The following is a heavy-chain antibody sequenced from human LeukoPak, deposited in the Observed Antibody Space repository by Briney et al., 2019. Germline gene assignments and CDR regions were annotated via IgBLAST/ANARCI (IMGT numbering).Heavy chain of an antibody. CDR3: GKEGRGMGAATIDY. D-gene: IGHD1-26*01. CDR2: ISGSGGST. J-gene: IGHJ4*02. V-gene: IGHV3-23*01. CDR1: GSTFSNYA. Sequence: PGGSLRLSCAASGSTFSNYATSWVRQAPGKGLEWVSGISGSGGSTYYADSVGRFSISRDNSKNTLYLQMTSLRAEDTAVYYCGKEGRGMGAATIDYWGQGTLVTVSS.